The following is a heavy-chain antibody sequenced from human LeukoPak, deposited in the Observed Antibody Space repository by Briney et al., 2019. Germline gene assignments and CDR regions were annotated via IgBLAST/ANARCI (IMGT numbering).Heavy chain of an antibody. CDR3: ARIFRGKRANRNYGGNSAALGYYYYYYYMDV. D-gene: IGHD4-23*01. CDR1: GYTFTGYY. V-gene: IGHV1-2*02. J-gene: IGHJ6*03. Sequence: ASVKVSCKASGYTFTGYYMHWVRQAPGQGLEWMGWINPNSGGTNYAQKFQGRVTMTRDTSISTAYMELSRLRSDDTAVYYCARIFRGKRANRNYGGNSAALGYYYYYYYMDVWGKGTTVTVSS. CDR2: INPNSGGT.